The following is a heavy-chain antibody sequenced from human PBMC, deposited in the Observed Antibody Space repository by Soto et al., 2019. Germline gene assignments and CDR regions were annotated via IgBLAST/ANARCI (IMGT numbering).Heavy chain of an antibody. Sequence: GGSLRLSCAASGFTFSSYYMTWVRQAPGKGLEWVANIKQDGSEKYYVDSVKGRFTISRDNAKNSLYLQMNSLRAEDTAVYYCARGGSGSWWGQGTLVTVSS. CDR3: ARGGSGSW. CDR2: IKQDGSEK. V-gene: IGHV3-7*01. CDR1: GFTFSSYY. D-gene: IGHD3-3*01. J-gene: IGHJ4*02.